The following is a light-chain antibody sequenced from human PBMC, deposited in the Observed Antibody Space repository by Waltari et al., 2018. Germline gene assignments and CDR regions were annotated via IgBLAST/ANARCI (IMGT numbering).Light chain of an antibody. V-gene: IGKV1-39*01. CDR2: DAS. Sequence: DIQMTQSPSSLSASVGDRVTITCQASQDIYNYLTWYQQKPGKAPRLLIYDASNLETGVPSRFSGSGSGTDFTLTISSLQPEDFATYYCQQSYSSPRTFGQGTKVEIK. CDR1: QDIYNY. J-gene: IGKJ1*01. CDR3: QQSYSSPRT.